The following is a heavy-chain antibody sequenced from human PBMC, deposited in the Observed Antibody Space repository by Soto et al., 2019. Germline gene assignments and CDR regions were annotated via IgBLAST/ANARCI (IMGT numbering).Heavy chain of an antibody. CDR2: IIPIFGTA. J-gene: IGHJ2*01. Sequence: SVKVSCKASGGTFSSYAISWVRQAPGQGLEWMGGIIPIFGTANYAQKFQGRVTITADESTSTAYMELSSLRSEDTAVYYCARDIQWLVRTGVFDLWGRGTLVTVSS. V-gene: IGHV1-69*13. D-gene: IGHD6-19*01. CDR3: ARDIQWLVRTGVFDL. CDR1: GGTFSSYA.